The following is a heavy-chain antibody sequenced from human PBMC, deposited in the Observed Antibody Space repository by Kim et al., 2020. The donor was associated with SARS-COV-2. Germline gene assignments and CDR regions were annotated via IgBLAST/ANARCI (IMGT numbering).Heavy chain of an antibody. V-gene: IGHV1-18*01. CDR2: IDSDNGNT. Sequence: ASVKVSCKASGYTFTDYGFSWVRQAPGQGREWMGWIDSDNGNTNYAQNLQGRVTMTADTSTSTAYMELMSLRSDDTGMYYCVRGHYGKIVGEYWGQGTLVTVSS. CDR1: GYTFTDYG. D-gene: IGHD1-26*01. J-gene: IGHJ4*02. CDR3: VRGHYGKIVGEY.